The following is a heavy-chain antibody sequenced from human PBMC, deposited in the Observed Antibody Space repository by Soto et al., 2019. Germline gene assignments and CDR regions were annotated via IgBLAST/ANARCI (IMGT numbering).Heavy chain of an antibody. V-gene: IGHV1-69*12. J-gene: IGHJ6*02. CDR2: IIPIFGTA. CDR3: AREWTPDYGGNPFGMDV. Sequence: QVQLVQSGAEVKKPGSSVKVSCKASGGTFSSYAISWVRQAPGQGLEWMGGIIPIFGTANYAQKFQGRVTITADESTRKAYMELSSLRSEDTAVYYCAREWTPDYGGNPFGMDVWGQGTTVTVSS. D-gene: IGHD4-17*01. CDR1: GGTFSSYA.